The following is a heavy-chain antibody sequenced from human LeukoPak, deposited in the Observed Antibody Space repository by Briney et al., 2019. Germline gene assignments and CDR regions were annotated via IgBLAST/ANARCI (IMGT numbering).Heavy chain of an antibody. V-gene: IGHV3-23*01. Sequence: GGSLRLSCAASGFTFSSYAMTWVRQAPGEGLEWVSEISGSGISTNYVDSVKGRFTIPRDNSKNTLYLQMNSLRAEDTAVYYCAKSPGRLAASDMDVWGKGTTVTVSS. CDR2: ISGSGIST. CDR1: GFTFSSYA. CDR3: AKSPGRLAASDMDV. D-gene: IGHD6-13*01. J-gene: IGHJ6*03.